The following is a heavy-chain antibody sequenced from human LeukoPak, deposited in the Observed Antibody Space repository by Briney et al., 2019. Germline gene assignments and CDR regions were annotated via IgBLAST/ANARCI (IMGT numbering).Heavy chain of an antibody. D-gene: IGHD3-22*01. CDR3: ARDRDPGYYDTNGYRRINAFDV. J-gene: IGHJ3*01. Sequence: GGSLRLSCAASGFTFSSYEMNWVRQAPGKGLEWFSYISSSGSTKYYAASVKGRFTLSRDNAKNSLYLQMNSLRAEDTAVYYCARDRDPGYYDTNGYRRINAFDVLGQGTMATVSS. CDR2: ISSSGSTK. CDR1: GFTFSSYE. V-gene: IGHV3-48*03.